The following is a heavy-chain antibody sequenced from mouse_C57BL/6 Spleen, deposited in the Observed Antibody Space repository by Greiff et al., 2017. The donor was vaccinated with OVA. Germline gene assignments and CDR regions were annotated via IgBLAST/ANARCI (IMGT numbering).Heavy chain of an antibody. Sequence: VKLQESGPELVKPGASVKISCKASGYAFSSSWMNWVKQRPGKGLEWIGRIYPGDGDTNYNGKFKGKATLTADKSSSTAYMQLSSLTSEDSAVYFCARSNWDERFAYWGQGTLVTVSA. CDR2: IYPGDGDT. D-gene: IGHD4-1*01. J-gene: IGHJ3*01. CDR3: ARSNWDERFAY. CDR1: GYAFSSSW. V-gene: IGHV1-82*01.